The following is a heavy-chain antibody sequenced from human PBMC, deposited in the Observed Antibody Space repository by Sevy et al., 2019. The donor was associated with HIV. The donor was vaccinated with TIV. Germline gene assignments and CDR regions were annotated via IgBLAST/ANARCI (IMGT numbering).Heavy chain of an antibody. Sequence: GGSLRLSCTASGFTFGDYAMSWFRQAPGKGLEWVGFIRSKAYGGTTENAASVKGRFTISRDDSKSIDYLQMNSLKTEDTAVYYCTRDLFYYGSGSYYKPWGQGTLVTVSS. CDR2: IRSKAYGGTT. D-gene: IGHD3-10*01. V-gene: IGHV3-49*03. CDR3: TRDLFYYGSGSYYKP. J-gene: IGHJ4*02. CDR1: GFTFGDYA.